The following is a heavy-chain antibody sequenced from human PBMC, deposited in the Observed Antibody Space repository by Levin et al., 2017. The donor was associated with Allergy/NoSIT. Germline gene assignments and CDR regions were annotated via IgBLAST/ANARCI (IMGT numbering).Heavy chain of an antibody. J-gene: IGHJ6*02. CDR1: GFTFSSYW. Sequence: LSLTCAASGFTFSSYWMHWVRQAPGKGLVWVSRINSDGSSTSYADSVKGRFTISRDNAKNTLYLQMNSLRAEDTAVYYCARVNCSGGSCYSYYYYYYGMDVWGQGTTVTVSS. V-gene: IGHV3-74*01. CDR3: ARVNCSGGSCYSYYYYYYGMDV. D-gene: IGHD2-15*01. CDR2: INSDGSST.